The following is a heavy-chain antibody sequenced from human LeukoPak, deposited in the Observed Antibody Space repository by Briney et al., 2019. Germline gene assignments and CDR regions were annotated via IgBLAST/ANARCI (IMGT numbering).Heavy chain of an antibody. V-gene: IGHV1-69*06. J-gene: IGHJ5*02. D-gene: IGHD3-10*01. CDR3: ARDGITMVRGVIPNWFDP. CDR2: IIPIFGTA. Sequence: ASVKVSCKASGGTFSSYAISWVRQAPGQGLEWMGGIIPIFGTANYAQKFQGRVTITADKSTSTAYMELSSLRSEDTAVYYCARDGITMVRGVIPNWFDPWGQGTLVTVSS. CDR1: GGTFSSYA.